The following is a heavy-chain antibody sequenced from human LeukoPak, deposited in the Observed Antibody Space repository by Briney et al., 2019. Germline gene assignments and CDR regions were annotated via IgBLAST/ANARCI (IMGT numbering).Heavy chain of an antibody. CDR3: AKDRTVTTVGWYFDL. D-gene: IGHD4-17*01. CDR2: ISGSGGST. V-gene: IGHV3-23*01. CDR1: GFTFSSYG. Sequence: PGGSLRLSCAASGFTFSSYGMSWVRQAPGKGLEWVPAISGSGGSTYYADSVKGRFTISRDNSKNTLYLQMNSLRAEDTAVYYCAKDRTVTTVGWYFDLWGRGTLVTVSS. J-gene: IGHJ2*01.